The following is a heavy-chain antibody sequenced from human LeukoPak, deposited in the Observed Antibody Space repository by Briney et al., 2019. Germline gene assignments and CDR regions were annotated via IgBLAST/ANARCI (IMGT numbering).Heavy chain of an antibody. Sequence: SETLSLTCGVYGGSFSGYYWSWIRQPPGKGLEWIGEINHRGSTNYNPSLKSRVTISVDTSKNQFSLKLSSVTAADTAVYYCARGNYYGSGSSYYYYYYGMDAWGQGTTVTVSS. V-gene: IGHV4-34*01. D-gene: IGHD3-10*01. CDR1: GGSFSGYY. CDR3: ARGNYYGSGSSYYYYYYGMDA. CDR2: INHRGST. J-gene: IGHJ6*02.